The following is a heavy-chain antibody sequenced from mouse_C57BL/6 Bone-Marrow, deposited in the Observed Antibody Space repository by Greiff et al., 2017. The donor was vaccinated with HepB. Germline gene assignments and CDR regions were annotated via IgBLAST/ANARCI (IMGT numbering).Heavy chain of an antibody. D-gene: IGHD3-2*02. J-gene: IGHJ4*01. CDR2: INPGSGGT. V-gene: IGHV1-54*01. Sequence: QVHVKQSGAELVRPGTSVKVSCKASGYAFTNYLLEWVKQRPGQGLEWIGVINPGSGGTNYNEKFKGKATLTADKSSSTAYMQLSSLTSEDSAVYFCARPDYSSGHYYAMDYWGQGTSVTVSS. CDR1: GYAFTNYL. CDR3: ARPDYSSGHYYAMDY.